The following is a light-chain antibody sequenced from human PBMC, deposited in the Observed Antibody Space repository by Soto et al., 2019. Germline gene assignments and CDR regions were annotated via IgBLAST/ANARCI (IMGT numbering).Light chain of an antibody. Sequence: QAVVTQEPSLTVCPGGTVTLTCGSSTGAVTSGHYPYWFQQKPGQAPRTLIYDTSNKHSWTPARFSGSLLGGKAALTLSGAQPEDEAEYYCLLSYSGASWVFGGGTKLTVL. CDR2: DTS. J-gene: IGLJ3*02. CDR1: TGAVTSGHY. CDR3: LLSYSGASWV. V-gene: IGLV7-46*01.